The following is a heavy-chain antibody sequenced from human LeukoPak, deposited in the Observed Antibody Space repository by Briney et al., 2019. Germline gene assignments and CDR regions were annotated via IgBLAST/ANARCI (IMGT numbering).Heavy chain of an antibody. D-gene: IGHD1-26*01. CDR2: INTNTGNP. V-gene: IGHV7-4-1*02. CDR1: GYTFTSYG. J-gene: IGHJ4*02. Sequence: ASVKVSCKASGYTFTSYGIHWVRQAPGQGLEWMGWINTNTGNPTYARGFTGRFVFSLDTSVSTAYLQISSLKAEDTAVYFCARGSVGSDDYWGQGTLVTVSS. CDR3: ARGSVGSDDY.